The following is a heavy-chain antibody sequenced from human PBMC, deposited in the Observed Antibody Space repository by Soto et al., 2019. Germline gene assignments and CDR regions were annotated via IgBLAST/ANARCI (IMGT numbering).Heavy chain of an antibody. J-gene: IGHJ6*02. CDR3: AREGYYGSGSYNPRDMDV. CDR2: ISAYNGNT. CDR1: GYTFTNYG. V-gene: IGHV1-18*01. D-gene: IGHD3-10*01. Sequence: ASVKVSCKASGYTFTNYGISWVRQAPGQGLEWMGWISAYNGNTNYAQKVQGRVTMTTDTSTSTAYMELRSLRSDDTAVYYCAREGYYGSGSYNPRDMDVWGQGTTVTVSS.